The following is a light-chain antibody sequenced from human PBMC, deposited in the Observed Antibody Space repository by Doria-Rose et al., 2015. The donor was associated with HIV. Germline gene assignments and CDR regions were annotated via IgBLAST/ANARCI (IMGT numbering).Light chain of an antibody. CDR3: QQRSNWPT. CDR1: QSVSSY. CDR2: DAS. Sequence: TTLSLSPGERATLSCRASQSVSSYLVWYQQKPGQAPRLLIYDASNRATGIPARFSGSGSGTDFTLTISGLEPEDFAVYYCQQRSNWPTFGGGTKVEI. V-gene: IGKV3-11*01. J-gene: IGKJ4*01.